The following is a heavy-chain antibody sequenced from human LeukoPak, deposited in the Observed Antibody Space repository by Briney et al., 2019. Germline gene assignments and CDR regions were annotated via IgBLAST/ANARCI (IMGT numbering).Heavy chain of an antibody. V-gene: IGHV3-23*01. D-gene: IGHD3-16*02. CDR1: GFTFSSYG. CDR2: ISGSGGST. CDR3: AKDAVRYYDYVWGSYRPRAFDI. J-gene: IGHJ3*02. Sequence: GGSLRLSCAASGFTFSSYGMSWVRQAPGKGLEWVSAISGSGGSTYYADSVKGRFTISRDNSKNTLYLQMNSLRAEDTAVYYCAKDAVRYYDYVWGSYRPRAFDIWGQGTMATVSS.